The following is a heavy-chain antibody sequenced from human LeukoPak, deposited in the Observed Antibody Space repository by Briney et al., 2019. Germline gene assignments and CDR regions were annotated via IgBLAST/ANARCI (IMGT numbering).Heavy chain of an antibody. D-gene: IGHD6-25*01. CDR1: GFTFSSYA. Sequence: GGSLRLSCAASGFTFSSYAMSWVRQAPGKGLEWVSAISGSGGRTYYADSVKGRFTISRDNAKNSLYLQMNSLRAEDTAVYYCARDGQRGGFDPWGQGTLVTVSS. CDR3: ARDGQRGGFDP. V-gene: IGHV3-23*01. J-gene: IGHJ5*02. CDR2: ISGSGGRT.